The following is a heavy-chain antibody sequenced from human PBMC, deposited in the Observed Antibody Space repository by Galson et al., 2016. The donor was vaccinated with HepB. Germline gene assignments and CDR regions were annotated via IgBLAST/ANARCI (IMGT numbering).Heavy chain of an antibody. D-gene: IGHD1-26*01. J-gene: IGHJ6*02. Sequence: SVKVSCKASGYTFTSYGISWVRQAPGQGLEWMGWIGPYNGDTNYAQKLQGRVTVTTDTSASTAYMELRSLRSDDTAVYYCARGGGSAYYSMDVWGQGTTVTVSS. CDR1: GYTFTSYG. CDR3: ARGGGSAYYSMDV. V-gene: IGHV1-18*01. CDR2: IGPYNGDT.